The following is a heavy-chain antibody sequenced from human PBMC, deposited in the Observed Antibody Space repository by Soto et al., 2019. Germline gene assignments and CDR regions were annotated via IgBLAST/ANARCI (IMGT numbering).Heavy chain of an antibody. CDR1: GYTFTSYA. CDR2: INAGNGNT. V-gene: IGHV1-3*01. D-gene: IGHD2-2*01. CDR3: ARDIQDIVVVPAAIGGYFDY. J-gene: IGHJ4*02. Sequence: ASVKGSCKASGYTFTSYAMHWVRQAPGQRLEWMGWINAGNGNTKYSQKFQGRVTITRDTSASTAYMELSSLRSEDTAVYYCARDIQDIVVVPAAIGGYFDYWGQGTLVTVSS.